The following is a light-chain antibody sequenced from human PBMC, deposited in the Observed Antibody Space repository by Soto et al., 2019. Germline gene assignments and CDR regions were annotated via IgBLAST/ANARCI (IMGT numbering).Light chain of an antibody. V-gene: IGLV2-14*03. J-gene: IGLJ2*01. Sequence: QSALTLPASVSGSPGQSITISCIGTSNDVGSYNFVSWYQKHPNTAPRLIIYDVSNRPSGVSNRFSGSKSDNTASLTISGLQAEDEADYYCSSYTRSSTVLFGGGTKLTVL. CDR2: DVS. CDR3: SSYTRSSTVL. CDR1: SNDVGSYNF.